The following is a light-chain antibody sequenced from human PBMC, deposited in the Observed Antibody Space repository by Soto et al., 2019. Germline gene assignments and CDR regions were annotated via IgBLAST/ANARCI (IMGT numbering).Light chain of an antibody. J-gene: IGKJ1*01. CDR1: QSVLHSNGNNY. V-gene: IGKV2-28*01. CDR2: LAS. Sequence: DIVMTQSPLSLPVTPGEPASISCRSSQSVLHSNGNNYLDWYLQKPGQSPQLLIYLASSRASGGPDRFSGNCSCTSSTLKTSGLEAEDVRVFYCTHALQAPLSFDHGAKVHIK. CDR3: THALQAPLS.